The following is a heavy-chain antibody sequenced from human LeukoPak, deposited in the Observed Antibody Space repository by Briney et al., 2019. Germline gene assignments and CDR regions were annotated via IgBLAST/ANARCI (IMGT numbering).Heavy chain of an antibody. V-gene: IGHV4-39*07. CDR1: GGSISSSSYY. Sequence: PSETLSLTRTLSGGSISSSSYYCGSIRQPPGKWLEWIGSIYYSGSTYYNPSLKSRVTISVDTSKNQLSLKLSSVTAADTAVYYCARSEMATGDFDYWGQGTLVTVSS. J-gene: IGHJ4*02. CDR2: IYYSGST. D-gene: IGHD5-24*01. CDR3: ARSEMATGDFDY.